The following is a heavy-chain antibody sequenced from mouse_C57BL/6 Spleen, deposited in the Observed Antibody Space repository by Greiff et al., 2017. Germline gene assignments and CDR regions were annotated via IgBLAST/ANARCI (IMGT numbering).Heavy chain of an antibody. Sequence: QVQLQQSGAELARPGASVKLSCKASGYTFTSYGISWVKQRTGQGLEWIGEIDPRSGNTYYNEKFKGKATLTADKSSSTAYMELRSLTSEDSAVYYCARWLLQDAMDYWGQGTSVTVSS. CDR1: GYTFTSYG. CDR3: ARWLLQDAMDY. V-gene: IGHV1-81*01. CDR2: IDPRSGNT. D-gene: IGHD2-3*01. J-gene: IGHJ4*01.